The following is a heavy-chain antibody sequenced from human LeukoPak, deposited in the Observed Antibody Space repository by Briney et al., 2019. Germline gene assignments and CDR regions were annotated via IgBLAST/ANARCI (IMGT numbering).Heavy chain of an antibody. D-gene: IGHD1-26*01. V-gene: IGHV4-34*01. CDR3: ARAEVVGAHLRSGYFQH. Sequence: SETLSLTCAVYGGSFSGYYWSWIRQPPGKGLEWIGEINHSGNTNYNPSLKSRVTISEDTSKNQFSLKLSSVTAADTAVYYCARAEVVGAHLRSGYFQHWGQGTLVIVSS. CDR1: GGSFSGYY. CDR2: INHSGNT. J-gene: IGHJ1*01.